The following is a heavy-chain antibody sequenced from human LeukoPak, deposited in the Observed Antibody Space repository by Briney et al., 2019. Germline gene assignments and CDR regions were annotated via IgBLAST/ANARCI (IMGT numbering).Heavy chain of an antibody. D-gene: IGHD3-3*01. CDR2: ISPYNGNT. Sequence: ASVKVSCKASGYTFTSYGISWVRQAPGQGLEWVGWISPYNGNTKYAEEFQGRVTMTTDTSTSTVYMELGSLTSDDTAVYYCVRDRRSVGGAAYAFDIWGQGTMVAVSS. CDR3: VRDRRSVGGAAYAFDI. V-gene: IGHV1-18*01. CDR1: GYTFTSYG. J-gene: IGHJ3*02.